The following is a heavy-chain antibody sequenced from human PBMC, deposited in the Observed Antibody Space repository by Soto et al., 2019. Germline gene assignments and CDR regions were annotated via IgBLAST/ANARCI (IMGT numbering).Heavy chain of an antibody. D-gene: IGHD6-19*01. CDR1: GGSISSSSYY. V-gene: IGHV4-39*01. J-gene: IGHJ4*02. CDR3: ARGSSGWYHFDY. Sequence: PSETLSLTCTVSGGSISSSSYYWGWIRQPPGKGLEWIGSIYYSGCTYYNPSLKSRVTISVDTSKNQFSLKLSSVTAADTAVYYCARGSSGWYHFDYWGQGTLVTVSS. CDR2: IYYSGCT.